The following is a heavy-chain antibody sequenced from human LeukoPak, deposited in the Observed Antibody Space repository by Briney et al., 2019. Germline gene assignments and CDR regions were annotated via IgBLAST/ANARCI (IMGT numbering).Heavy chain of an antibody. Sequence: GGSLRLSCAASGFTFSSYWMSWVRQAPGKGLEWVANIKQDGSEKYYVDSVKGRFTISRDNAKNSLYLQMNSLRAEDTVVYYCARDPYYYDSSGYYWGQGTLVTVSS. CDR2: IKQDGSEK. D-gene: IGHD3-22*01. CDR1: GFTFSSYW. J-gene: IGHJ4*02. V-gene: IGHV3-7*01. CDR3: ARDPYYYDSSGYY.